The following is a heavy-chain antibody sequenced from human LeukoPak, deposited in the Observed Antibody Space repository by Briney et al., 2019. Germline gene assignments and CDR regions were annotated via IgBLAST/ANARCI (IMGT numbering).Heavy chain of an antibody. CDR3: ARSRGAFIWYFDY. D-gene: IGHD2-21*01. V-gene: IGHV3-30*04. J-gene: IGHJ4*02. Sequence: GGSLRLSCAASGFTFSSYAMHWVRQAPGKGLEWVAVISYDGSNKYYADSVKGRFTISRDNSKNTLYLQMNSLRAEDTALYYCARSRGAFIWYFDYWGQGPLVTVSS. CDR2: ISYDGSNK. CDR1: GFTFSSYA.